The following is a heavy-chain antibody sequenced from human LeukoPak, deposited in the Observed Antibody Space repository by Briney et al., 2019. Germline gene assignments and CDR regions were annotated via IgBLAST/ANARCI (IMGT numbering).Heavy chain of an antibody. CDR3: ASADYGDPPLNY. V-gene: IGHV1-2*02. J-gene: IGHJ4*02. D-gene: IGHD4/OR15-4a*01. CDR2: INPNTGGT. CDR1: GYTFTGYF. Sequence: ASVKVSCKASGYTFTGYFVHWVRQAPGQGLQWMGWINPNTGGTNYAQKFQGRVTMTRDTSISTAYMELSRLRSDDTAVYYCASADYGDPPLNYWGQGTLVTVSS.